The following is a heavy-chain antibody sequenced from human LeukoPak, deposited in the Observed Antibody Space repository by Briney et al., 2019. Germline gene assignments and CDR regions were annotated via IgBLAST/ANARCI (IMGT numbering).Heavy chain of an antibody. CDR2: ISGSGGST. V-gene: IGHV3-23*01. CDR1: GFTFSSYA. CDR3: AKDPPGVEMATTFDY. J-gene: IGHJ4*02. D-gene: IGHD5-24*01. Sequence: GGSLRFSCAASGFTFSSYAMSWVRQAPGKGLEWVSAISGSGGSTYYADSVKGRFTISRDNSKNTLYLQMNSLRAEDTAVYYCAKDPPGVEMATTFDYWGQGTLVTVSS.